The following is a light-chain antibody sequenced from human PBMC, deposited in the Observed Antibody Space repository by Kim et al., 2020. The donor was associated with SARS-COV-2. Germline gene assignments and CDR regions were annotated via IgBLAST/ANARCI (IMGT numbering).Light chain of an antibody. Sequence: PVPRVTTSCPGCSSTIGAGYDVHWYQQLPGTAPKLLIYGNSNRPSGVPDRFSGSKSGTSASLAITGLQAEDEADYYCQSYDSSLWVFGGGTQLTVL. CDR1: SSTIGAGYD. CDR3: QSYDSSLWV. V-gene: IGLV1-40*01. CDR2: GNS. J-gene: IGLJ3*02.